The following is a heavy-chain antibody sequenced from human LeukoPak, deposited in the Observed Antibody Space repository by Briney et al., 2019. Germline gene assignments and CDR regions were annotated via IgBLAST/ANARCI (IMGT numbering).Heavy chain of an antibody. D-gene: IGHD3-9*01. V-gene: IGHV4-31*03. CDR3: ARLQGGTNRGYFDWLYKSHHFDY. CDR1: GGSTSSGGYY. CDR2: IYYSGST. Sequence: SETLSLTCTVSGGSTSSGGYYWSWIRQHPGKGLEWIGYIYYSGSTYYNPSLKSRVTISVDTSKNQFSLKLSSVTAADTAVYYCARLQGGTNRGYFDWLYKSHHFDYWGQGTLVTVSS. J-gene: IGHJ4*02.